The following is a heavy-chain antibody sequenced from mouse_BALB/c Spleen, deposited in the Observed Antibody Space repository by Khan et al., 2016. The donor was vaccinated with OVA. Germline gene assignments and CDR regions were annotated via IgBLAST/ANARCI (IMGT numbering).Heavy chain of an antibody. J-gene: IGHJ2*01. Sequence: QVQLLQSGPELVRPGVSVKISCKGYGYTFTDYAMYGVKQSHAESLEWIGLISTYYGNTKYNQKFKGKATMTVDKSSTTAYMELARLTSEDSAICSCASPAYDGYSAYWGQGTTLTVSS. D-gene: IGHD2-3*01. CDR2: ISTYYGNT. V-gene: IGHV1S137*01. CDR1: GYTFTDYA. CDR3: ASPAYDGYSAY.